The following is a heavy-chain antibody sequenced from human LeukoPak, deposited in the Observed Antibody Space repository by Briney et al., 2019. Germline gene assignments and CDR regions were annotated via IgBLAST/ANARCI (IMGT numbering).Heavy chain of an antibody. J-gene: IGHJ4*02. CDR3: ARREDQDHYDY. Sequence: GESLKISCKGSGCSFTSYWIGWVRQMPGKGLEWMGIIYPGDSDTRYSPSFQGQVTVSADKSISTAYLQWSSLKASDTAMYYCARREDQDHYDYWGQGTLVTVSS. CDR1: GCSFTSYW. CDR2: IYPGDSDT. V-gene: IGHV5-51*01.